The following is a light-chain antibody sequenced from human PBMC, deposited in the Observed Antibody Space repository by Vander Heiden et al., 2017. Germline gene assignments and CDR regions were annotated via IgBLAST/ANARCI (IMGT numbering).Light chain of an antibody. CDR1: QDITSY. J-gene: IGKJ4*01. CDR2: DAS. V-gene: IGKV1-33*01. Sequence: DIQMTQSPSSLSASLGDSVTITCQASQDITSYLNWYQQKPGKAPKLLIYDASHLETGVPSRFSGSGSGAHFTFTIKSLQPEDFATYYCQQDAHLPHTFGGGTKVDIK. CDR3: QQDAHLPHT.